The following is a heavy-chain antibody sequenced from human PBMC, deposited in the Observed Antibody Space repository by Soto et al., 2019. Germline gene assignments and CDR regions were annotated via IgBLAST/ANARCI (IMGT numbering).Heavy chain of an antibody. CDR1: GGTFSSYA. CDR2: IIPIFGTA. V-gene: IGHV1-69*06. Sequence: QVQLVQSGAEVKKPGSSVKVSCKASGGTFSSYAITWVRQSPGQGLEWMGGIIPIFGTANYAQKVQGRVTISADRATSTAYMELRSLRAEDTAVYYCARLTTYYYGSASYSCGMDVWGQGTTVTVSS. D-gene: IGHD3-10*01. J-gene: IGHJ6*02. CDR3: ARLTTYYYGSASYSCGMDV.